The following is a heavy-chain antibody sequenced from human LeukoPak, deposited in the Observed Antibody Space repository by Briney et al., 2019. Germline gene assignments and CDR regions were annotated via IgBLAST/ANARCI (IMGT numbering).Heavy chain of an antibody. D-gene: IGHD5-12*01. Sequence: SETLSLTCTVSSGSISSYNYYCAWIRQPPGTGLEWIGSVFYSGSTYYNPSLKSRVTISVDTSNNQFSLRLTSVTAAGTAVYYCATPIGATDWFDPWGQGTLVTVSS. CDR2: VFYSGST. CDR3: ATPIGATDWFDP. CDR1: SGSISSYNYY. V-gene: IGHV4-39*01. J-gene: IGHJ5*02.